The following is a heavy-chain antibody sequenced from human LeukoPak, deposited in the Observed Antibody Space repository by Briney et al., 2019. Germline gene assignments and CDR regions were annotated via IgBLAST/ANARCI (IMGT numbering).Heavy chain of an antibody. Sequence: GGSLRLSCVASGFTVSSNYMRWVRQATGKGLEWVSLIYSGGNTYYGDSVKGRFTISRDNSKNTLYLQMNSLRVEDTAVYYCARDYGVAEGYWGQGTLVTVSS. D-gene: IGHD6-19*01. CDR3: ARDYGVAEGY. J-gene: IGHJ4*02. CDR1: GFTVSSNY. CDR2: IYSGGNT. V-gene: IGHV3-53*01.